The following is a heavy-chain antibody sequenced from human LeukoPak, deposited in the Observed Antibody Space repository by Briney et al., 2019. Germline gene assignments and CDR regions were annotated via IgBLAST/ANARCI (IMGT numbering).Heavy chain of an antibody. CDR1: GYTFTGYY. Sequence: GASVKVSCKASGYTFTGYYMHWVRQAPGQGIEWMGRINPNSGGTNYAQKFQGRVTMTRDASISTAYMELSSLRSDDTAMYYCARDSSSGWYYFDYWGQGTLVTVSS. CDR3: ARDSSSGWYYFDY. J-gene: IGHJ4*02. D-gene: IGHD6-19*01. V-gene: IGHV1-2*06. CDR2: INPNSGGT.